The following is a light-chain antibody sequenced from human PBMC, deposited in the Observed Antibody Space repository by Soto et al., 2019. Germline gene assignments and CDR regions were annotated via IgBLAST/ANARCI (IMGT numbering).Light chain of an antibody. V-gene: IGLV2-8*01. CDR2: EVT. J-gene: IGLJ2*01. Sequence: QSVLTQPPSASGTPGQSVTISCTGTSSDVGGYNYVSWYQQHPGKAPKLMISEVTKRTSVVPDRFSGSKTGNTASLTVNGLQAEDEAHHYCSSYACTHKNEVFGGGTKRTVL. CDR3: SSYACTHKNEV. CDR1: SSDVGGYNY.